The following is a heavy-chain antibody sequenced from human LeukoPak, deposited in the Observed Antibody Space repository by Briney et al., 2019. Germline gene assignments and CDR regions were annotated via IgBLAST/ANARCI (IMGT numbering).Heavy chain of an antibody. Sequence: SVKVSCKASGFTFTSSAVQWVRQARGQRLEWIGWIVVGSGNSNYAQKFQERVTITRGMSTSTAYMEPSSLRSEDTAVYYCAAEGDTAMAFDAFDIWGQGTMVTVSS. CDR1: GFTFTSSA. J-gene: IGHJ3*02. D-gene: IGHD5-18*01. V-gene: IGHV1-58*01. CDR2: IVVGSGNS. CDR3: AAEGDTAMAFDAFDI.